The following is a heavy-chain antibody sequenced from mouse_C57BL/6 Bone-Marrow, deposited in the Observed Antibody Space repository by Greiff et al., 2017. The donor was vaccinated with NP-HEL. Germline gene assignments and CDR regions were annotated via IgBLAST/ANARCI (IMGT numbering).Heavy chain of an antibody. V-gene: IGHV1-55*01. J-gene: IGHJ1*03. CDR3: ARAPYGHWYFDV. Sequence: QVQLQQPGAELVKPGASVKMSCKASGYTFTSYWITWVKQRPGQGLEWIGDIYPGSGSTTYNEKFKSKATLTVDTSSSTAYMQLSSLTSEDSAVYYCARAPYGHWYFDVWGTGTTVTVSS. CDR2: IYPGSGST. D-gene: IGHD1-1*01. CDR1: GYTFTSYW.